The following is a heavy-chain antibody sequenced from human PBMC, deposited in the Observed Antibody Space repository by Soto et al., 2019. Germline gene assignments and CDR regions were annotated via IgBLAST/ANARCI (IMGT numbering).Heavy chain of an antibody. Sequence: SQTLSLTCAISGDSVSSNSAAWNWIRQSPSRGLEWLGRTYYRSKWYNDYAVSVKSRITINPDTSENQFSLQLNSVTPEDTAVYYCARDWGIWSGYYGYYYYGMDVWGQGTTVTVSS. CDR2: TYYRSKWYN. CDR3: ARDWGIWSGYYGYYYYGMDV. V-gene: IGHV6-1*01. J-gene: IGHJ6*02. D-gene: IGHD3-3*01. CDR1: GDSVSSNSAA.